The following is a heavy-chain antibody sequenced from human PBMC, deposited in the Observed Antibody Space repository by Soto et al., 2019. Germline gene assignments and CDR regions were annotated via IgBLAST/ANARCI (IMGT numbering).Heavy chain of an antibody. D-gene: IGHD6-13*01. CDR2: IYYSGST. V-gene: IGHV4-59*01. CDR1: GGSISSYY. Sequence: PSETLSLTCTVSGGSISSYYWSWIRQPPGKGLEWIGYIYYSGSTNYNTSLKSRVTISVDTSKNQFSLKLSSVTAADTAVYYCARLGSSSWYSWFDPWGQGTLVTVSS. J-gene: IGHJ5*02. CDR3: ARLGSSSWYSWFDP.